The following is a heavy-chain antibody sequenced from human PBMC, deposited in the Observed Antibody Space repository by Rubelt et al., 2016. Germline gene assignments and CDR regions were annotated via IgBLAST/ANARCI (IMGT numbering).Heavy chain of an antibody. Sequence: QVQLQESGPGLVKPSETLSLTCTVSGGSISSSSYYWGWIRQPPGKGLEWIGSIYYSGSTYYNPSRKSRVTISVDTSKNQFSLKLSSVTAADTAVYYCAREGGYDYDSSGYYYVSVWGQGTLVTVSS. V-gene: IGHV4-39*07. CDR1: GGSISSSSYY. D-gene: IGHD3-22*01. CDR2: IYYSGST. CDR3: AREGGYDYDSSGYYYVSV. J-gene: IGHJ4*02.